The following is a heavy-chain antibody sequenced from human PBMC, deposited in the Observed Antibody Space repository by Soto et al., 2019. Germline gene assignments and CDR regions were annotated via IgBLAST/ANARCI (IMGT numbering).Heavy chain of an antibody. V-gene: IGHV4-59*01. J-gene: IGHJ4*01. D-gene: IGHD3-16*01. CDR2: IYSNGIA. Sequence: ILSLTCPVSGSSMSTDYLISIRQPPGKGLECIGYIYSNGIANYSPSLKSRVTISMDSSKNQFSLKLSSVTAADTAVYHCARLGLRVYDFDAWGQAILVTFSS. CDR1: GSSMSTDY. CDR3: ARLGLRVYDFDA.